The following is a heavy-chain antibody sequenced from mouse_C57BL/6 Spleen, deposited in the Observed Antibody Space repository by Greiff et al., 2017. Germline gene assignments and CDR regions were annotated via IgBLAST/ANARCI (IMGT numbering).Heavy chain of an antibody. D-gene: IGHD1-1*02. CDR2: MYPGDGDT. CDR3: AGGGNDY. CDR1: GYAFSSYW. V-gene: IGHV1-80*01. Sequence: VQLQQSGAELVQPGASVKISCKASGYAFSSYWMNWVKPRPGKGLEWIGQMYPGDGDTNYNGKFKGKATLTADKSSSTAYMQLSSLTSEDSAVYFGAGGGNDYWGQGTTLTVSS. J-gene: IGHJ2*01.